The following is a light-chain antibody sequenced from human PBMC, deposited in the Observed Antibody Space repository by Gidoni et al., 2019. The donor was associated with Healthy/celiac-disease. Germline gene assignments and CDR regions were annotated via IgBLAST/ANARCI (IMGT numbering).Light chain of an antibody. CDR3: QAWDSSIPVV. J-gene: IGLJ2*01. CDR1: KLGDKY. CDR2: QDS. Sequence: SYELTQPPSVSVSPGQTASITCSGDKLGDKYACWYQQKPGQSPVLVIYQDSKRPSGIPERFSGSNSGNTATLNISGTQAMDEADYYCQAWDSSIPVVFGGGTKLTVL. V-gene: IGLV3-1*01.